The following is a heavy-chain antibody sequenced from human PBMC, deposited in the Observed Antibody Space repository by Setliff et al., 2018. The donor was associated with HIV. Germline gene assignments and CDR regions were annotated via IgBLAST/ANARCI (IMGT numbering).Heavy chain of an antibody. D-gene: IGHD3-10*01. CDR2: INAGNGDT. CDR1: GYTFTNYA. Sequence: GASVKVSCKASGYTFTNYAMNWVRQAPGQRLEWMGWINAGNGDTKYSPALQGRVTITSDTSASTAYMELSSLRSEDLGVYYCARDDHYYDSGSYYSDWYFDLWGRGTLVTVSS. V-gene: IGHV1-3*03. CDR3: ARDDHYYDSGSYYSDWYFDL. J-gene: IGHJ2*01.